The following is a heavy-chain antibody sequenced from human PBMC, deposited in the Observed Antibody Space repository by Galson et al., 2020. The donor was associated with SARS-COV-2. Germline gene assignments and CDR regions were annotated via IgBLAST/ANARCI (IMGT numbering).Heavy chain of an antibody. D-gene: IGHD3-9*01. Sequence: GESLKISCKGSGYSFTSYWIGWVRQMPGKGLEWMGIIYPGDSDTRYSPPFHGQVTISADKSISTAYLQWSSLKASDTAMYYCASAGYFDWVTFDYWGQGTLVTVSS. CDR3: ASAGYFDWVTFDY. J-gene: IGHJ4*02. CDR2: IYPGDSDT. CDR1: GYSFTSYW. V-gene: IGHV5-51*01.